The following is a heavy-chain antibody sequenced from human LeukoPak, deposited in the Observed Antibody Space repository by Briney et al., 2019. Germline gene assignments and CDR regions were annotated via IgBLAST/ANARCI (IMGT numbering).Heavy chain of an antibody. Sequence: QTGGSLRLSCAASGFTFDDYAMHWVRQAPGKGLEWVSGISWNSGSIGYADSVKGRFTISRDNAKNSLYLQMNSLRAEDTAVYYCARGDKSSGWYFFDYWGQGTLVTVSS. D-gene: IGHD6-19*01. J-gene: IGHJ4*02. CDR3: ARGDKSSGWYFFDY. CDR2: ISWNSGSI. V-gene: IGHV3-9*01. CDR1: GFTFDDYA.